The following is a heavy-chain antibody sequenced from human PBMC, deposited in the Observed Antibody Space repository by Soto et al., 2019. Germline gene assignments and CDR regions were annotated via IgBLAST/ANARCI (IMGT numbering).Heavy chain of an antibody. CDR2: IYYSGST. J-gene: IGHJ4*02. CDR3: ARAVLRFRYFDY. Sequence: LSLTCTVSGGSISSYYWSWIRQPPGKGLEWTGYIYYSGSTNYNPSLKSRVTISVDTSKNQFSLKLSSVTAADTAVYYCARAVLRFRYFDYWGQGTLVTVSS. V-gene: IGHV4-59*08. CDR1: GGSISSYY. D-gene: IGHD3-3*01.